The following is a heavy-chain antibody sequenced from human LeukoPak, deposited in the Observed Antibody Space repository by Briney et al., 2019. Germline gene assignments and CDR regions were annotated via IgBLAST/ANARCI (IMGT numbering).Heavy chain of an antibody. CDR1: GFTLSNFA. CDR3: ARDSFYTGYDRGFGY. V-gene: IGHV3-64*02. D-gene: IGHD5-12*01. CDR2: ISTNGSRT. Sequence: GGSLRLSCTASGFTLSNFAMHCVRQSPDKGLQYVSAISTNGSRTFYADSVKGRFIISRDNSKNTLYLQMGSLRGEETAVYYCARDSFYTGYDRGFGYWGQGTLVTVSS. J-gene: IGHJ4*02.